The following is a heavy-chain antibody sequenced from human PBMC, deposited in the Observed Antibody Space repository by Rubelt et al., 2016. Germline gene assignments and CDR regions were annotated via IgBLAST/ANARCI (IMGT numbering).Heavy chain of an antibody. V-gene: IGHV3-30*03. D-gene: IGHD4-11*01. Sequence: QVQLEESGGGLVQPGGSLRLSCAASGFTFSTFGMNWVRQAPGKGLEWVAVISYDGSNKYYADSVKGRFTISRDNAKNSLYLQMGSVRAEDTAVYYCARASGYSNPLHYWGQGTLVTVSS. J-gene: IGHJ4*02. CDR1: GFTFSTFG. CDR3: ARASGYSNPLHY. CDR2: ISYDGSNK.